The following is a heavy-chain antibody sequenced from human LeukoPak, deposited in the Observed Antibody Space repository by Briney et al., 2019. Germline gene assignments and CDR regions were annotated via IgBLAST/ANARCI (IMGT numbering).Heavy chain of an antibody. CDR1: GYTFTGYY. V-gene: IGHV1-2*02. Sequence: ASVKVSCKASGYTFTGYYMHWVRQAPGQGLEWMGWINPNSGGTNYAQKFQGRVTMTRDTSISTAYMELSRLRSDDTAVYCCARGGDGYNAFNWFDPWGQGTLVTVSS. CDR2: INPNSGGT. CDR3: ARGGDGYNAFNWFDP. D-gene: IGHD5-24*01. J-gene: IGHJ5*02.